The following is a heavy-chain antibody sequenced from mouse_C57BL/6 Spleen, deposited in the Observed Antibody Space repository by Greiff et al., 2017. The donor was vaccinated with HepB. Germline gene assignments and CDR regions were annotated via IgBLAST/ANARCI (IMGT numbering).Heavy chain of an antibody. D-gene: IGHD2-4*01. Sequence: EVQLQQSGPELVKPGASVKISCKASGYSFTDYNMNWVKQSNGKSLEWIGVINPNYGTTSYNQKFKGKATLTVDQSSSTAYMQLNSLTSEDSAVYYCARSRRVYYDYDQDYFDYWGQGTTLTVAS. CDR1: GYSFTDYN. CDR3: ARSRRVYYDYDQDYFDY. CDR2: INPNYGTT. V-gene: IGHV1-39*01. J-gene: IGHJ2*01.